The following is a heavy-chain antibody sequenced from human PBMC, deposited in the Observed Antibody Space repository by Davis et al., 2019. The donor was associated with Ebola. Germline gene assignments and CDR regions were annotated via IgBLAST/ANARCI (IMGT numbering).Heavy chain of an antibody. D-gene: IGHD3-22*01. CDR2: INPNNDAT. Sequence: ASVKVSCKSSGQYFTGYYIHWMRQAPGQGLEWMGWINPNNDATKYAQNFQGRVTMTTDSSINTAYLYLNSLTSDDTAVYYCARVGGYDNDWTKWFDPWGQGTLVAVSS. J-gene: IGHJ5*02. V-gene: IGHV1-2*02. CDR1: GQYFTGYY. CDR3: ARVGGYDNDWTKWFDP.